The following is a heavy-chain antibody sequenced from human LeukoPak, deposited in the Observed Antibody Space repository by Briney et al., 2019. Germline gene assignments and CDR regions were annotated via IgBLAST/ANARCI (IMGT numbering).Heavy chain of an antibody. CDR2: ITSGETYI. CDR1: GFTFSTYW. Sequence: GGSLRLSCAASGFTFSTYWMYWVRQVPGKGLEWVSSITSGETYIYYADSVKGRFTISRDNAKNSLFLQVNSLRAEDTAVYYCARGVNYHGSGSYLRDWFDPWGQGTLVTVSS. D-gene: IGHD3-10*01. V-gene: IGHV3-21*01. J-gene: IGHJ5*02. CDR3: ARGVNYHGSGSYLRDWFDP.